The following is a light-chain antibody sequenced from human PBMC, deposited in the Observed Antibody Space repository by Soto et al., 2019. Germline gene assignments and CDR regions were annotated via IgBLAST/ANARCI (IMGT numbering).Light chain of an antibody. Sequence: EIVLTQSPGTLSLSPGERATLSCRASQSVSSSYLAWYQQKPGQAPRLLISGASNRATGIPDRFSGSGSETDFTLTISRLEPEDFAVYYYQQYGXSPKTFGQGTKVDIK. CDR2: GAS. J-gene: IGKJ1*01. CDR1: QSVSSSY. V-gene: IGKV3-20*01. CDR3: QQYGXSPKT.